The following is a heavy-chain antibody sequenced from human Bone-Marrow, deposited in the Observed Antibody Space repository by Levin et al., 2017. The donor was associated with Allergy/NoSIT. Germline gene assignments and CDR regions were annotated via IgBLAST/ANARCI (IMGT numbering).Heavy chain of an antibody. Sequence: ASETLSLTCSVSGDSISTGTHYWSWIRQPPGTGLEWIGYIYYTGLTNYNSSLESRVTISVDASKNQFSLRVSSVTAADTAVYHCARLGRSGSPFKVFDKWGQGSLDTVSS. D-gene: IGHD3-10*01. CDR2: IYYTGLT. J-gene: IGHJ4*02. V-gene: IGHV4-61*01. CDR1: GDSISTGTHY. CDR3: ARLGRSGSPFKVFDK.